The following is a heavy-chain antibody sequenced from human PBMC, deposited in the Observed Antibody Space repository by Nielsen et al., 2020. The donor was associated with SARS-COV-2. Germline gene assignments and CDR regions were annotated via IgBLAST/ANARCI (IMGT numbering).Heavy chain of an antibody. V-gene: IGHV3-9*01. Sequence: GGSLRLSCAASGFTFSSYAMHWVRHTPGKGLEWVSGISWNSGNIVYADSVKGRFTISRDNAKSSLYLQMNSLRTEDTALYYCAKGFESDSGSSWGQGTLVTVSS. CDR1: GFTFSSYA. D-gene: IGHD1-26*01. J-gene: IGHJ3*01. CDR3: AKGFESDSGSS. CDR2: ISWNSGNI.